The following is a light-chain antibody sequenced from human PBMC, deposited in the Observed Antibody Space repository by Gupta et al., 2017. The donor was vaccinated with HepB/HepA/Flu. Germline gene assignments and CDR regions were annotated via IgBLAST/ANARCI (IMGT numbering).Light chain of an antibody. CDR1: QSIRSTY. CDR3: QQYDGSPIT. Sequence: EIVLTQSPGTLSLSPGESATLPCRASQSIRSTYLAWYQQKPGQAPRLVIYDASNRAIGIPDRFGGSGSGTDFTLTISRLEPEDFAVYYCQQYDGSPITFGQGTRLEIK. V-gene: IGKV3-20*01. J-gene: IGKJ5*01. CDR2: DAS.